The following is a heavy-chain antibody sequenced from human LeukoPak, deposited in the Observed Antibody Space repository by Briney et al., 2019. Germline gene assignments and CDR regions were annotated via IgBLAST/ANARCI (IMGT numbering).Heavy chain of an antibody. D-gene: IGHD2-2*01. V-gene: IGHV4-59*01. CDR1: GGSISSYY. CDR2: IYYSGST. Sequence: SETLSLTCTASGGSISSYYWSWLRQPPGKGLEGIGYIYYSGSTNYNPSLTSRVTISVDTSKNQFSLKLSSVTAADTAVYYCARGGSDIVVVPAAVSYYYYYYMDVWGKGTTVTVSS. CDR3: ARGGSDIVVVPAAVSYYYYYYMDV. J-gene: IGHJ6*03.